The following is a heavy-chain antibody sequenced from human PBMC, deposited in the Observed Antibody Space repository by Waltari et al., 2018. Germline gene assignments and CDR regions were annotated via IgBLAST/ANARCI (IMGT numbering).Heavy chain of an antibody. CDR2: IYTSGRT. D-gene: IGHD3-22*01. V-gene: IGHV4-61*02. CDR3: ARVSGSYYDSSGYDPYWYFDL. J-gene: IGHJ2*01. Sequence: QVQLQESGPGLVKPSQTLSLTCTVSGGSISSGSYYWSWIRQPAGKGLEWIGRIYTSGRTNYNPSLKSRVTISVDTSKNQFSLKLSSVTAADTAVYYCARVSGSYYDSSGYDPYWYFDLWGRGTLVTVSS. CDR1: GGSISSGSYY.